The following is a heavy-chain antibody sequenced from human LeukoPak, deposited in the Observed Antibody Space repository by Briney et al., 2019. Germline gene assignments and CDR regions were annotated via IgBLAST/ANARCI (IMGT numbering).Heavy chain of an antibody. CDR2: ISGSGIST. CDR1: GFTFSNYA. D-gene: IGHD6-19*01. J-gene: IGHJ4*02. V-gene: IGHV3-23*01. CDR3: ASRRGSGWPFDY. Sequence: PGGSLRLSCAASGFTFSNYAMTWVRQAPGKGLEWVSPISGSGISTYYADSVKGRFTISRDISKNTLYLQMNTLRAEDTAVYYCASRRGSGWPFDYWGQGTLVTVSS.